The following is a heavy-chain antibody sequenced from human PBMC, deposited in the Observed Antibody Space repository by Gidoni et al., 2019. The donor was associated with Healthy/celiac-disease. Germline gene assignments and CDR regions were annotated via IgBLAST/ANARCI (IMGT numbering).Heavy chain of an antibody. CDR2: IYYSGST. CDR3: ARDWGEYNWNYSAFDI. CDR1: GGSISSGGYY. V-gene: IGHV4-31*03. D-gene: IGHD1-7*01. Sequence: QVQLQESGPGLVKPSQTLSLPCTVSGGSISSGGYYWSWIRQHPGKGLEWIGYIYYSGSTYYNPSLKSRVTISVDTSKNQFSLKLSSVTAADTAVYYCARDWGEYNWNYSAFDIWGQGTMVTVSS. J-gene: IGHJ3*02.